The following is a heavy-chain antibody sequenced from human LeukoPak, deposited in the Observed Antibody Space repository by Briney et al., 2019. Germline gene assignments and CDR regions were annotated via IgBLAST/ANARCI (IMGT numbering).Heavy chain of an antibody. CDR2: ISSSSSYI. D-gene: IGHD1-26*01. J-gene: IGHJ4*02. CDR1: GFTFRSYE. V-gene: IGHV3-21*01. Sequence: GGSLRLSCEDSGFTFRSYEMNWVRQAPGKGLEWVSSISSSSSYIYYADSVKGRFTISRDNAKNSLYLQMNSLRAEDTAVYYCARDPYSGSYYTHFDYWGQGTLVTVSS. CDR3: ARDPYSGSYYTHFDY.